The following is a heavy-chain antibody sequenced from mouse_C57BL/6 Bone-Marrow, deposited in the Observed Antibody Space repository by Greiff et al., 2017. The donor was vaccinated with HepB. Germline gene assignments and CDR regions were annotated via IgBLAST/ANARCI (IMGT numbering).Heavy chain of an antibody. Sequence: QVQLQQPGAELVKPGASVKMSCKASGYTFTSYWITWVKQRPGQGLAWIGDIYPGSCSTNYNENFKSKATLTVDTSSSTSYMQLSSLTSEDSAVYYCASFITTVVAGYYAMDYWGQGTSVTVSS. CDR2: IYPGSCST. CDR3: ASFITTVVAGYYAMDY. V-gene: IGHV1-55*01. D-gene: IGHD1-1*01. J-gene: IGHJ4*01. CDR1: GYTFTSYW.